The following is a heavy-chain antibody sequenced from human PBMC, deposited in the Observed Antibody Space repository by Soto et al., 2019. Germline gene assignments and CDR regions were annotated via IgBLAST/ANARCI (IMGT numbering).Heavy chain of an antibody. D-gene: IGHD1-26*01. CDR1: GFTFSNYA. CDR3: AKQQMGVIRATDY. CDR2: IRETGNT. V-gene: IGHV3-23*01. Sequence: EVQILQCGGGLEQPGGSLRLSCAASGFTFSNYAMSWIRQAPGKGLEWVSTIRETGNTYYADSVRGRFATSRDNSENTLYLQMSSLRDEDTAVYYCAKQQMGVIRATDYWGQGTLVTVSS. J-gene: IGHJ4*02.